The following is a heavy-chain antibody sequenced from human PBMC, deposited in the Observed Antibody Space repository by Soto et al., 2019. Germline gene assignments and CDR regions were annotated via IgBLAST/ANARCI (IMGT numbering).Heavy chain of an antibody. CDR1: GGSISDNW. J-gene: IGHJ4*02. Sequence: QVQLQESGPGLVKPSGTLSLTCAVSGGSISDNWWSWVRQPPGKGLEWIGEIYHTGTTHYNPSLWSRVTISIDKSKNQFSLKLSSVTAADTAVYYCARQIAVPRTMGVDFWGQGTLVTVSS. CDR2: IYHTGTT. D-gene: IGHD6-19*01. V-gene: IGHV4-4*02. CDR3: ARQIAVPRTMGVDF.